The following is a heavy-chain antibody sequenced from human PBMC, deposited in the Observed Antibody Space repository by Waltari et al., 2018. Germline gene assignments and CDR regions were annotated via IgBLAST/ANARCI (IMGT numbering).Heavy chain of an antibody. D-gene: IGHD5-18*01. CDR2: IYYSGST. Sequence: QVQLQESGPGLVKPSETLSLTCTVSGGSISSHYWSWIRQPPGKGLEWIGYIYYSGSTNYNPSLKSRVTISVDTSKNQFSLKLSSVTAADTAVYYCASNVDAAMGYYYYGMDVWGQGTTVTVSS. CDR3: ASNVDAAMGYYYYGMDV. V-gene: IGHV4-59*11. CDR1: GGSISSHY. J-gene: IGHJ6*02.